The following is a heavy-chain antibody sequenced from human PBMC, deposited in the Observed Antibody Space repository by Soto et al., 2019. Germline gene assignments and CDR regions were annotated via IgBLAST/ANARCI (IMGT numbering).Heavy chain of an antibody. CDR1: GFTFGDYA. V-gene: IGHV3-49*04. J-gene: IGHJ4*02. CDR3: TRDTYYYDSSGYSLRLYYFDY. Sequence: GGSLRLSCTASGFTFGDYAMSWVRQAPGKGLEWVGFIRSKAYGGTTEYAASVKGRFTISRDDSKSIAYLQMNSLKTEDTAVYYCTRDTYYYDSSGYSLRLYYFDYWGQGTLVTVSS. CDR2: IRSKAYGGTT. D-gene: IGHD3-22*01.